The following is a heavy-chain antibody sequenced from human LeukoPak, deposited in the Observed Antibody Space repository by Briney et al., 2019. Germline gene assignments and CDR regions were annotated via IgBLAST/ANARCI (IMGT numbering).Heavy chain of an antibody. Sequence: GGSLRLSCVASGFDLSTYTMNWVRQAPGKGLEWVSVISGNGGSTYYADSVKGRFTISRDNSKNTLYLQVNSLRAEDTAVYYCAKGPMVRGVIPGTDYWGQGTLVTVSS. V-gene: IGHV3-23*01. CDR2: ISGNGGST. D-gene: IGHD3-10*01. J-gene: IGHJ4*02. CDR3: AKGPMVRGVIPGTDY. CDR1: GFDLSTYT.